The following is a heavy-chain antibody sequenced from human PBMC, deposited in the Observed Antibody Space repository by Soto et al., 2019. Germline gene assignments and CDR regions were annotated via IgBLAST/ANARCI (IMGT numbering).Heavy chain of an antibody. CDR2: IWYDGSNK. Sequence: GGSLRLSCAASGFTFSSYGMHWVRQAPGKGLEWVAVIWYDGSNKYYADSVKGRFTISRDNSKNTLYLQMNSLRAEDTAVYYCATSRQYYDFWSGYDAFDIWGQGTMVTVSS. V-gene: IGHV3-33*01. D-gene: IGHD3-3*01. CDR1: GFTFSSYG. J-gene: IGHJ3*02. CDR3: ATSRQYYDFWSGYDAFDI.